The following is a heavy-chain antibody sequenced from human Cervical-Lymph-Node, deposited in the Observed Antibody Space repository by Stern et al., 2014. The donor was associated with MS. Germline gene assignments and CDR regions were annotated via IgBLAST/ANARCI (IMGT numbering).Heavy chain of an antibody. CDR1: GFSLSISGVG. CDR3: AHLTTATALDY. J-gene: IGHJ4*02. Sequence: ESGPTLVKPTQTLTLTCTFSGFSLSISGVGVGWIRQPPGKALEWLALIYWDDDKRYSPSLESRLTITKDTSKNLVFLTMTNMDPVDTATYYCAHLTTATALDYWGQGTLVTVSS. D-gene: IGHD1-1*01. V-gene: IGHV2-5*02. CDR2: IYWDDDK.